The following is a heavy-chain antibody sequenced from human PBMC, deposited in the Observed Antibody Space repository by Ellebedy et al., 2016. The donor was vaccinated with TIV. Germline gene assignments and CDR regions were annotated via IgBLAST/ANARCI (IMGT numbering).Heavy chain of an antibody. CDR3: ARDLYYGIDF. CDR2: LSSSSDYI. Sequence: GESLKISCAASGFTFSSYSMNWVRQAPGKGLEWVASLSSSSDYIYHADSVRGRFTISRDNAKNSLYLQMNSLRADDTAVYYCARDLYYGIDFWGQGTTVTVSS. V-gene: IGHV3-21*01. CDR1: GFTFSSYS. J-gene: IGHJ6*02. D-gene: IGHD2-8*01.